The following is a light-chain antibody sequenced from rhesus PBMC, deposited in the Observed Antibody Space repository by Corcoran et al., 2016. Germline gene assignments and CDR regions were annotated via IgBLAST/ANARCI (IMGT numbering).Light chain of an antibody. Sequence: DIQMTQSPSSLSASVGDTVTITCRASQGISSWLAWYQQKPGKAPKLLIYKASRLQSGVPSRFSGRGSVTDFTLTISSLQSEDFATYYCQQYSSRPFTFGPGTKLDIK. V-gene: IGKV1-22*01. J-gene: IGKJ3*01. CDR1: QGISSW. CDR3: QQYSSRPFT. CDR2: KAS.